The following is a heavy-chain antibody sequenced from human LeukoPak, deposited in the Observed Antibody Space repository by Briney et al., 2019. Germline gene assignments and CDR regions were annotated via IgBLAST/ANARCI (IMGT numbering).Heavy chain of an antibody. J-gene: IGHJ3*02. CDR2: ISAYNGNT. Sequence: ASVKVSCKASGGTFSSYAISWVRQAPGQGLEWMGWISAYNGNTNYAQKLQGRVTMTTDTSTSTAYMELRSLRSDDTAVYYCARFVNSGWQVGAFDIWGQGTMVTVSS. CDR3: ARFVNSGWQVGAFDI. CDR1: GGTFSSYA. V-gene: IGHV1-18*01. D-gene: IGHD6-19*01.